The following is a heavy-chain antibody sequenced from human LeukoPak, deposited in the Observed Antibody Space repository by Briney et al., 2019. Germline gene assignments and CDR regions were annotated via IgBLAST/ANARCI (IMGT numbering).Heavy chain of an antibody. V-gene: IGHV1-8*01. Sequence: ASVEVSCKASGYTFTSYDINWVRQATGQGLEWMGWMNPNSGNTGYAQKFQRRVTMTRNTSISTAYMELSRVRSEDTAVYYCARGLDDINWFGPWGQGTLVTVSS. CDR1: GYTFTSYD. CDR2: MNPNSGNT. D-gene: IGHD3-22*01. J-gene: IGHJ5*02. CDR3: ARGLDDINWFGP.